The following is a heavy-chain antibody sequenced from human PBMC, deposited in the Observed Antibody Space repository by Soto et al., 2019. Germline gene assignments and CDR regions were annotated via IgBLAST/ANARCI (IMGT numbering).Heavy chain of an antibody. CDR3: AILPLMDF. J-gene: IGHJ6*04. CDR1: EVTFRNYA. CDR2: ISGSGDNT. V-gene: IGHV3-23*01. Sequence: EVHLLESGGGLVQPGGSLRLSCEASEVTFRNYAMSWVRQAPGKGLEWVSVISGSGDNTYYANFVKGRFTIARDNSQNMLYLQMNSLKGEDTALYYCAILPLMDFWGKGTTVTVSS. D-gene: IGHD2-15*01.